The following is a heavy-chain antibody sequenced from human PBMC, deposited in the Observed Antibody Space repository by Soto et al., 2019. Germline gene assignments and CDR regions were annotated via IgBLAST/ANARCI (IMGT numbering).Heavy chain of an antibody. V-gene: IGHV3-30-3*01. D-gene: IGHD5-18*01. Sequence: GGSLRLSCAASGFTFSSYAMHWVRQAPGKGLEWVAVISYDGSNKYYADSVKGRFTISRDNSKNTLYLQMNSLRAEDTAVYYCARWTAMVTGYYGMDVWGQGTTVTVSS. CDR2: ISYDGSNK. CDR1: GFTFSSYA. J-gene: IGHJ6*02. CDR3: ARWTAMVTGYYGMDV.